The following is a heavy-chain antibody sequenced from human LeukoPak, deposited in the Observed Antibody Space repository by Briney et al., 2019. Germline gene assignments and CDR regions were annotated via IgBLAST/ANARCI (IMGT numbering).Heavy chain of an antibody. CDR3: ARARDDYGEYHAFDI. D-gene: IGHD4-17*01. V-gene: IGHV1-69*05. J-gene: IGHJ3*02. CDR2: IIPIFGTA. Sequence: SVEVSCKASGGTFSSYAISWVRQAPGQGLEWMGRIIPIFGTANYAQKFQGRVTITTDESTSTAYMELSSLRSEDTAVYYCARARDDYGEYHAFDIWGQGTMVTVSS. CDR1: GGTFSSYA.